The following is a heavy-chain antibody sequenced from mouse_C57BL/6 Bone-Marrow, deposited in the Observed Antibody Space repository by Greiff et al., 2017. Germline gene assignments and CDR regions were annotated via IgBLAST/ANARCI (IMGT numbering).Heavy chain of an antibody. V-gene: IGHV6-3*01. Sequence: DVKLVESGGGLVQPGGSMKLSCVASGFTFSNYWMNWVRQSPEKGLEWVAQIRLKSDNYATHYAESVKGRFTISRDDSKSSVYLQMNNLRAEDTGIYYCTGSTTVVASDYYAMDYWGQGTSVTVSS. CDR3: TGSTTVVASDYYAMDY. CDR1: GFTFSNYW. J-gene: IGHJ4*01. D-gene: IGHD1-1*01. CDR2: IRLKSDNYAT.